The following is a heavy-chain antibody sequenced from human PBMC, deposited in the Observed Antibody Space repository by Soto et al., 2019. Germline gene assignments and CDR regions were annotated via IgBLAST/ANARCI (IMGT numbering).Heavy chain of an antibody. D-gene: IGHD3-10*01. Sequence: GGSLRLSCAASGFTISSYAMHWVRQAPGKGLEWVAVISYDGSNKYSADSVKGRFTISRDNSKNTLYLQMNSLRAEDTTVYYCARGYYGSGSYYNSPGYHGMDVWGQGTTVTVSS. CDR2: ISYDGSNK. CDR3: ARGYYGSGSYYNSPGYHGMDV. CDR1: GFTISSYA. V-gene: IGHV3-30-3*01. J-gene: IGHJ6*02.